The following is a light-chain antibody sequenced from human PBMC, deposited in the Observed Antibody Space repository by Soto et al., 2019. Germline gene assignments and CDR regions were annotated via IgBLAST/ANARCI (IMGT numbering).Light chain of an antibody. CDR2: EVS. Sequence: QSALAQPPSASGSPGQSVTISCTGTNSDVGGYNYVSWYQQYPGKAPRLIIYEVSEWPSGVPDRFSGSKSGNTASLTVSGLQTADEADYYCSSYAGSNWYVFGTGTKLTVL. J-gene: IGLJ1*01. CDR3: SSYAGSNWYV. V-gene: IGLV2-8*01. CDR1: NSDVGGYNY.